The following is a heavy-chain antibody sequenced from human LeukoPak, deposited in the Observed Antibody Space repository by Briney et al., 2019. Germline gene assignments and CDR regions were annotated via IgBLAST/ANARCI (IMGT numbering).Heavy chain of an antibody. CDR2: ISSNGGST. Sequence: GGSLRLSCSASGLAFSIYTMYWVRQAPGKGLEYVSAISSNGGSTYYADSVKGRFTISRDNSKNTLYLQMSSLRAEDTAVYYCVKDGDYDILLDWGQGTLVTVSS. V-gene: IGHV3-64D*06. CDR1: GLAFSIYT. J-gene: IGHJ4*02. D-gene: IGHD3-9*01. CDR3: VKDGDYDILLD.